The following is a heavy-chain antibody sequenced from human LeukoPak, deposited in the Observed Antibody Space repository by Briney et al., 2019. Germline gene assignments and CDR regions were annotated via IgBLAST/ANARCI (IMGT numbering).Heavy chain of an antibody. CDR1: GCSISSYY. J-gene: IGHJ6*04. CDR2: IYSSGST. CDR3: ASCPRVYYYYGMDV. V-gene: IGHV4-59*01. Sequence: SETLSLTCTVSGCSISSYYWRWIRQPPGKGLEWISSIYSSGSTNYNPSLKSRFTISVDTSKNQFYLKLSYVTAADTAVYYCASCPRVYYYYGMDVWGKGTTVTVSS.